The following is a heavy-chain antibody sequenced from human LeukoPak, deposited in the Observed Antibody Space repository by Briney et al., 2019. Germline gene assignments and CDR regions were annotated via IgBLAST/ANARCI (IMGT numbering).Heavy chain of an antibody. CDR1: GGSISNYY. J-gene: IGHJ6*03. Sequence: PSETLSLTCTVSGGSISNYYWSWIRQSPGKGLEWIGYVYYSGSTNYNPSLKSRVTISIDTSKNRFSLKLTSVTAADTAVYYCARSYYGSGNYFPTSYYYYYYMDVWGKGTTVTISS. D-gene: IGHD3-10*01. V-gene: IGHV4-59*01. CDR2: VYYSGST. CDR3: ARSYYGSGNYFPTSYYYYYYMDV.